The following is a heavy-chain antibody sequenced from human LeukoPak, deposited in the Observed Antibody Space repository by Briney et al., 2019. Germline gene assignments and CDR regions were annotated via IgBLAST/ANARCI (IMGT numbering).Heavy chain of an antibody. D-gene: IGHD5-18*01. CDR1: GGSISSYY. CDR2: IYYSGRT. V-gene: IGHV4-59*01. Sequence: SETLSLTCTVSGGSISSYYRSWIRQPPGKGLELIGNIYYSGRTNYNPSLKSRVTISVDTSKNQFSLNLSSVTAADTAVYYCARANTAMSAWGQGILVTVSS. J-gene: IGHJ5*02. CDR3: ARANTAMSA.